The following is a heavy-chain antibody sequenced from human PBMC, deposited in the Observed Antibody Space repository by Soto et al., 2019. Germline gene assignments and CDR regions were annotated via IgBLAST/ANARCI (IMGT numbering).Heavy chain of an antibody. CDR1: GFTFSSYG. Sequence: PGGSLRLSCAASGFTFSSYGMHWVRQAPGKGLEWVAVIWYDGSNKYYADSVKGRFTISRDNSKNTLYLQMNSLRAEDTAVYYCARAERYYDFWSGYYTTAGGMDVWGQGTTVTVSS. CDR3: ARAERYYDFWSGYYTTAGGMDV. D-gene: IGHD3-3*01. V-gene: IGHV3-33*01. CDR2: IWYDGSNK. J-gene: IGHJ6*02.